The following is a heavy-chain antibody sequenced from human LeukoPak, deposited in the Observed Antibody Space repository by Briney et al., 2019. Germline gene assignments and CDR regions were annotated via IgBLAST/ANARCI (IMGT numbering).Heavy chain of an antibody. D-gene: IGHD3/OR15-3a*01. CDR2: ISTDGSST. CDR1: GFTFSRYW. V-gene: IGHV3-74*03. CDR3: AKHFCTGLDCSLFDS. J-gene: IGHJ4*02. Sequence: PGGSLRLSCAASGFTFSRYWMHWVRQAPGEGLVWVARISTDGSSTMYADFVKGRFSISRDNAKNTLSLQLNSLRPEDTALYYCAKHFCTGLDCSLFDSWGQGTLVTVSS.